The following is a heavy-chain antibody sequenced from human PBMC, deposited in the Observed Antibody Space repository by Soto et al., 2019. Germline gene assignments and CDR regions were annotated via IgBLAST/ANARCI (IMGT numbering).Heavy chain of an antibody. Sequence: QVQLVESGGGVVQPGRSLRLSCAASGFTFSSYGMHWVRQAPGKGLEWVAVIWYDGSNKYYADSVKGRFTISRDNSKNTLDLQMNSLRAADTAVYYCARDGIAAAGTFDYWGQGTLVTVSS. V-gene: IGHV3-33*01. D-gene: IGHD6-13*01. CDR1: GFTFSSYG. J-gene: IGHJ4*02. CDR2: IWYDGSNK. CDR3: ARDGIAAAGTFDY.